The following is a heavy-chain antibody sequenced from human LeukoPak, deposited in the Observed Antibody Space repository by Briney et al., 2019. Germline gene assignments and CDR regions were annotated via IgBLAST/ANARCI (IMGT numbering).Heavy chain of an antibody. D-gene: IGHD4-23*01. CDR1: GFTFSSYA. V-gene: IGHV3-30-3*01. J-gene: IGHJ6*02. CDR2: ISYDGSNK. CDR3: ARDIRYGSKQPIYYYSSIDV. Sequence: GGSLRLSCAASGFTFSSYAMHWVRQAPGKGLEWVAVISYDGSNKYYADSVRGRFTISRDISENTLYLQMNSLRAEDTAVYYCARDIRYGSKQPIYYYSSIDVWGQGTTVTASS.